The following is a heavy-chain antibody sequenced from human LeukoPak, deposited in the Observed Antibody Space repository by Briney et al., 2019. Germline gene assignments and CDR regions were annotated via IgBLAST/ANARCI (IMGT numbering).Heavy chain of an antibody. D-gene: IGHD4-17*01. CDR2: ISTQSGNT. J-gene: IGHJ4*02. CDR1: GYTLTSYG. CDR3: ARGAYGDK. Sequence: ASVKVSCKASGYTLTSYGINWMRQAPGQGLEWMGWISTQSGNTNYAQKVQGRLTLTTDRTTNTAYMELRSLRSDDTAVYYCARGAYGDKWGQGTMVTVSS. V-gene: IGHV1-18*01.